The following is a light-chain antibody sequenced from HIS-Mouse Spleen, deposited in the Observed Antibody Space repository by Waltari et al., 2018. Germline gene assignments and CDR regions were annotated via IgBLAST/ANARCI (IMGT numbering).Light chain of an antibody. CDR2: EGS. Sequence: QSALPQPASVSGSPGQSITISCTGTSSDVGCYNLVSWYQQHPGKAPKLMSYEGSKRPSGVSNSFSGSKSGNTASLTISGLQAEDEADYYCCSYAGSSTWVFGGGTKLTGL. CDR3: CSYAGSSTWV. V-gene: IGLV2-23*01. CDR1: SSDVGCYNL. J-gene: IGLJ3*02.